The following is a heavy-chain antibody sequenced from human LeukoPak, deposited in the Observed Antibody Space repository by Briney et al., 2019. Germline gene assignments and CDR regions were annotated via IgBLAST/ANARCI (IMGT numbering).Heavy chain of an antibody. CDR2: IYHSGST. CDR3: ARSNRGYCSGGSCYSLDY. CDR1: GGSISSSNW. Sequence: SETLSLTCAVSGGSISSSNWWSWVRQPPGKGLEWIGEIYHSGSTNYNPSLKSRVTISVDKSKNQFSLKLSSVTAADTAVYYCARSNRGYCSGGSCYSLDYWGQGTLVTVSS. V-gene: IGHV4-4*02. D-gene: IGHD2-15*01. J-gene: IGHJ4*02.